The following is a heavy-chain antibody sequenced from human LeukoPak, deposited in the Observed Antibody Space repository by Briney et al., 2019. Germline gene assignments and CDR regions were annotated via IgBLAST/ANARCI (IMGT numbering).Heavy chain of an antibody. Sequence: GASVKVSCKVSVYIFIEVSMHWVRQSPGKGLEWMGGSDPENGKTVYAQNFQGRVTMTEDTSTDTAYMELTSLTSDDTAIYYCAIDTVYYDPPSYWGQGTLVTVS. V-gene: IGHV1-24*01. CDR3: AIDTVYYDPPSY. CDR1: VYIFIEVS. CDR2: SDPENGKT. D-gene: IGHD3-16*01. J-gene: IGHJ4*01.